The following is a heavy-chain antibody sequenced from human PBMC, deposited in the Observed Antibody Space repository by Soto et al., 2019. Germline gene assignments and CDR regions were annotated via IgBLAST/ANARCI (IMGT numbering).Heavy chain of an antibody. CDR1: GYTFTSHY. V-gene: IGHV1-46*03. CDR2: IDPSGGAT. J-gene: IGHJ4*02. Sequence: QVQLVQSGAEVKKPGASVMVSCRASGYTFTSHYMHWVRQAPGQGLEWMGMIDPSGGATTYAQKFQGRVTITRDTSTTTVYMELSSLRPEDTALYSCSRGLWQWLFDYWGQGTLVTVSS. CDR3: SRGLWQWLFDY. D-gene: IGHD6-19*01.